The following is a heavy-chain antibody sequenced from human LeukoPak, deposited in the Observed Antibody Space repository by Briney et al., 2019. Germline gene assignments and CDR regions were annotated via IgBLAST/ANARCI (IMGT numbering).Heavy chain of an antibody. J-gene: IGHJ6*03. V-gene: IGHV1-46*01. D-gene: IGHD3-10*01. CDR2: INPSGCST. CDR3: ARVGQPITHYYYYYYMDV. Sequence: AAVTVSCQASGYTFPRYYMHLVRQAPAKGLEWMVIINPSGCSTSYAQKFQGRVTMTRDASTSTVYMELSSLRSEDTAVYYCARVGQPITHYYYYYYMDVWGKGTTVTVSS. CDR1: GYTFPRYY.